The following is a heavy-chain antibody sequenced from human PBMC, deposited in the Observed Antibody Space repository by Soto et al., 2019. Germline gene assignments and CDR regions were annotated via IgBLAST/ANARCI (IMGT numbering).Heavy chain of an antibody. D-gene: IGHD6-13*01. CDR2: ISSSSSTI. Sequence: GGSLRLSCAASGFTFSSYSMNWVRQAPGKGLEWVSYISSSSSTIYYADSVKGRFTISRDNAKNSLYLQMNSLRDEDTAVYYCAREQQLVRGNWFDPWGQGTLVTVSS. CDR1: GFTFSSYS. J-gene: IGHJ5*02. V-gene: IGHV3-48*02. CDR3: AREQQLVRGNWFDP.